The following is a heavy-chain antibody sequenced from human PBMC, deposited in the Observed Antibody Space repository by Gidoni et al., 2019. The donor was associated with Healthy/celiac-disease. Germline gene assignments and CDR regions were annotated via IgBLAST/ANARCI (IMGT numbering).Heavy chain of an antibody. D-gene: IGHD3-22*01. CDR1: GGSISSGGYY. J-gene: IGHJ4*02. V-gene: IGHV4-31*03. CDR3: AREWWSSGYYYD. CDR2: IYYSGST. Sequence: QVQLQESGPGLVQPSQTLSLTCTVSGGSISSGGYYWSWIRQHPGKGLEWIGYIYYSGSTYYNPSLKSRVTISVDTSKNQFSLKLSSVTAADTAVYYCAREWWSSGYYYDWGQGTLVTVSS.